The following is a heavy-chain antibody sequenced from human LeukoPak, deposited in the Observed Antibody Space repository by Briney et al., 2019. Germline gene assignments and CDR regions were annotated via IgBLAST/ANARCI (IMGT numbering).Heavy chain of an antibody. CDR3: ARKVYAASLDY. Sequence: SETLSLTCGVYDGSFSGYYWTWIRQPPGKGLEWIGEINHSGSANYNPSLKSRVTISGDTSKNQFSLKLSSVTAAGTAVYYCARKVYAASLDYWGQGTLVTVSS. CDR1: DGSFSGYY. CDR2: INHSGSA. J-gene: IGHJ4*02. D-gene: IGHD2-8*01. V-gene: IGHV4-34*01.